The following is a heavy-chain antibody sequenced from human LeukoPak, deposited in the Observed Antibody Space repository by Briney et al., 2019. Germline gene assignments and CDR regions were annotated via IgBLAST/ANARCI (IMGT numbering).Heavy chain of an antibody. CDR3: ARWSSASCYDY. CDR1: GFTFSTYA. J-gene: IGHJ4*02. Sequence: GGSLRLSCAAFGFTFSTYAMHWVRQAPGKGLEYVSAISTDGSGTYYASSVKGRFTISRDNSKNTLYLQMGSLRSEDMAVYYCARWSSASCYDYWGQGALVTVSS. V-gene: IGHV3-64*01. CDR2: ISTDGSGT. D-gene: IGHD2-2*01.